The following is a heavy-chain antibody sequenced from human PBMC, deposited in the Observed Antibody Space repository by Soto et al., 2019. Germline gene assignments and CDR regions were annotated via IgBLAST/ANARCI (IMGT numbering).Heavy chain of an antibody. J-gene: IGHJ4*02. CDR1: GVSLSTGGVG. CDR2: IYWDDDQ. Sequence: QITLKESGPTLVKPTETLTLTCNVSGVSLSTGGVGVGWIRQPPGKALEWLALIYWDDDQRSSPSLKSRPTITQHTSKNPVVLTMTTMAPEDTATYYCAHMRAAKFDYWGQGTLVTVSS. CDR3: AHMRAAKFDY. D-gene: IGHD2-15*01. V-gene: IGHV2-5*02.